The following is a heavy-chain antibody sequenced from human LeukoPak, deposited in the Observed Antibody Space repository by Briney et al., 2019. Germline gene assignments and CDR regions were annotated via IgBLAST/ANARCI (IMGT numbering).Heavy chain of an antibody. CDR3: ARGLFSFADTAMVEGHYYYYYMDV. CDR1: GYTFTSYD. J-gene: IGHJ6*03. D-gene: IGHD5-18*01. Sequence: ASVKVSCKASGYTFTSYDINWVRQATGQGLEWMGWMNPNSGNTGYAQKFQGRVTMTRNASISTAYLELSSLSSDDTAVYYCARGLFSFADTAMVEGHYYYYYMDVWGKGTTVIIS. CDR2: MNPNSGNT. V-gene: IGHV1-8*01.